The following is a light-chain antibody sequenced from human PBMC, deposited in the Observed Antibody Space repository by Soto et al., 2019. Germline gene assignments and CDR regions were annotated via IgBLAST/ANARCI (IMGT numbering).Light chain of an antibody. Sequence: EIVLTQSPDTLSLSPGERATLSCRASQSVTSSYVAWYQQKPGQAPRPLIYAASSRATGIPDRFSGSGSGTDFTLTISRLEPEDFAVYSCQQYGSSPLTFGGGTKVEIK. CDR1: QSVTSSY. V-gene: IGKV3-20*01. CDR3: QQYGSSPLT. CDR2: AAS. J-gene: IGKJ4*01.